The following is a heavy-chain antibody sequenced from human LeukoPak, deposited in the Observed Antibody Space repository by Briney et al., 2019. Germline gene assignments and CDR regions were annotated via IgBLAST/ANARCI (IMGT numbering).Heavy chain of an antibody. CDR3: ARGQRLADS. Sequence: SETLSLTCAVYGGSFSGYYWSWIRQPPGKGLEWIGEINHSGSTNYNPSLKSRVTMSVDTSKNQFSLKLSSVTAADTAVYYCARGQRLADSWGQGTLVAVSS. J-gene: IGHJ4*02. D-gene: IGHD6-25*01. CDR1: GGSFSGYY. CDR2: INHSGST. V-gene: IGHV4-34*01.